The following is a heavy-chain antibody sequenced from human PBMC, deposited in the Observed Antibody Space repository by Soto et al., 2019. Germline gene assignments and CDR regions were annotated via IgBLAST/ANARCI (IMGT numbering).Heavy chain of an antibody. Sequence: SETLSLTCTVSGGSISSGGYYWSWIRQHPGKGLEWIGYIYYSGSTYYNPSLKSRVTISVDTSKNQFSLKLSSVTAADTAVYYCARDGSGSYSPYFDYWGQRTPVTVSS. V-gene: IGHV4-31*03. CDR2: IYYSGST. D-gene: IGHD3-10*01. J-gene: IGHJ4*02. CDR3: ARDGSGSYSPYFDY. CDR1: GGSISSGGYY.